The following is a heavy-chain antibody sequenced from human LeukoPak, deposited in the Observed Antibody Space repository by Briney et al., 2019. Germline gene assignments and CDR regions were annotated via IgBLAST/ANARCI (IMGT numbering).Heavy chain of an antibody. J-gene: IGHJ4*02. CDR1: GFTFSSYA. V-gene: IGHV3-23*01. Sequence: GGSLRLSCAASGFTFSSYAMSWVRQAPGEGLEWVSAISGSGGSTYYADSVKGRFTISGDNSKNTLYLQMNSLRAEDTAVYYCAKVVIGELGAYYFDYWGQGTLVTVSS. CDR2: ISGSGGST. CDR3: AKVVIGELGAYYFDY. D-gene: IGHD3-10*01.